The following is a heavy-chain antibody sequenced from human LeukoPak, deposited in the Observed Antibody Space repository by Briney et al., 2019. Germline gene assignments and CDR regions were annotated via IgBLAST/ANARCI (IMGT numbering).Heavy chain of an antibody. CDR3: AREDSSGYYQP. V-gene: IGHV4-34*01. Sequence: NSSETLSLTCAVYGGSFSGYYWSWIRQPPGKGLEWIGEINHSGSTNYNPSLKSRVTISVDTSKNQFSLKLSSVTAADTAVYYCAREDSSGYYQPWGQGTLVTVSS. J-gene: IGHJ5*02. CDR1: GGSFSGYY. D-gene: IGHD3-22*01. CDR2: INHSGST.